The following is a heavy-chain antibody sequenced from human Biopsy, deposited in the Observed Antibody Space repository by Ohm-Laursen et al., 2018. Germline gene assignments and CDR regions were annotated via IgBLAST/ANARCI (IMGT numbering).Heavy chain of an antibody. CDR3: AKDLGLNYSDRFLFYCSMDV. CDR2: ISWNSDDI. CDR1: GFTFDDYA. J-gene: IGHJ6*02. Sequence: SLRLSCSASGFTFDDYAMHWVRQVPGKGLEWVSGISWNSDDIGYADSVKGRFTISRDNARNALHLQMNSLRTEDTALYYCAKDLGLNYSDRFLFYCSMDVWGRGTTVTVSS. D-gene: IGHD4-17*01. V-gene: IGHV3-9*01.